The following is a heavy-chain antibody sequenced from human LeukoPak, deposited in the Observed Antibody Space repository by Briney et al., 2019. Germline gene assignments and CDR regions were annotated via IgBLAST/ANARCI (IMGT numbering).Heavy chain of an antibody. Sequence: SQTLSLTCTVSGGSISSGSYYWSWIRQPAGKGLEWIGRIYTSGSTNYNPPLKSRVTISVDTSKNQFSLKLSSVTAADTAVYYCARGLTMVRGGNYYYMDVWGKGTTVTVSS. CDR1: GGSISSGSYY. J-gene: IGHJ6*03. D-gene: IGHD3-10*01. V-gene: IGHV4-61*02. CDR2: IYTSGST. CDR3: ARGLTMVRGGNYYYMDV.